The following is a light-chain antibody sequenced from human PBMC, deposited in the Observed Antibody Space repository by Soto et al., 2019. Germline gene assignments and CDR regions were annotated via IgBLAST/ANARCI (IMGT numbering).Light chain of an antibody. CDR1: SSDVGSYNL. V-gene: IGLV2-23*01. CDR2: EGS. CDR3: CAYAGKSTWV. Sequence: QYVLTQPASVSGSSGQSITISCTGTSSDVGSYNLVSWYQQHPGKAPRVIISEGSERPSGVSSRFSASKSGNTASLTISGLQAEDEADYFCCAYAGKSTWVFGGGTKVTVL. J-gene: IGLJ3*02.